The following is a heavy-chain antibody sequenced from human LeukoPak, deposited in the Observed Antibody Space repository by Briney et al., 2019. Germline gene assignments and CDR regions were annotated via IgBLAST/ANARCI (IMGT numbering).Heavy chain of an antibody. CDR2: IYHSGST. CDR3: ARHRRYCSSTSCYREFDP. Sequence: PSETLSLTCTVSGYSISSGYYWGWIRQPPGKGLEWIGSIYHSGSTYYNPSLKSRVTISVDTSKNQFSLKLSSVTAADTAVYYCARHRRYCSSTSCYREFDPWGQGTLVTVSS. J-gene: IGHJ5*02. D-gene: IGHD2-2*01. V-gene: IGHV4-38-2*02. CDR1: GYSISSGYY.